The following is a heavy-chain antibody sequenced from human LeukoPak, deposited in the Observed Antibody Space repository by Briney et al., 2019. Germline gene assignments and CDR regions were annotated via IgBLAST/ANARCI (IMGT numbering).Heavy chain of an antibody. CDR1: GGSISTSNYY. Sequence: SETLSLTCTVSGGSISTSNYYWGWIRQPPGKGLEWIGNIFYSGSTYYSPSLRSRVTISLDTSKSQFSLRLNSVTATDTAVYYCARLNKPGWFDPWGQGTLVTVSS. V-gene: IGHV4-39*01. D-gene: IGHD1-14*01. J-gene: IGHJ5*02. CDR3: ARLNKPGWFDP. CDR2: IFYSGST.